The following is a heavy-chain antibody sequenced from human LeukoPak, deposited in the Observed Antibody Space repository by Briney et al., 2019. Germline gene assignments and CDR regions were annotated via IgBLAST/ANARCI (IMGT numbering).Heavy chain of an antibody. CDR3: ARDLWWNFPPRYYYMDV. D-gene: IGHD2-8*02. CDR2: TYYRSKWYN. V-gene: IGHV6-1*01. J-gene: IGHJ6*03. CDR1: GDSVSSKSSA. Sequence: SQTLSLTCVISGDSVSSKSSAWNWIRQSPSRGLEWLGRTYYRSKWYNDYAVSVKSRITINPDTSKNQFSLQLNSVTPEDTAVYYCARDLWWNFPPRYYYMDVWGKGTTVTVSS.